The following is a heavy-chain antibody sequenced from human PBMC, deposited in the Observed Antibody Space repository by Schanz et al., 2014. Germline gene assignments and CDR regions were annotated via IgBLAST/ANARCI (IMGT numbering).Heavy chain of an antibody. CDR1: GFNFANHA. V-gene: IGHV3-30*18. J-gene: IGHJ4*02. D-gene: IGHD6-13*01. CDR3: AKEKEEVAADGSFFDY. Sequence: QVQLVESGGGVVQPERSLRLSCAASGFNFANHAIHWVRQGQGKGLEWVGFISFDGRNTGYAHSVKGRFTISRDNSKNTVNLQMNSLRAEDTAVYYCAKEKEEVAADGSFFDYWGQGTLVTVSS. CDR2: ISFDGRNT.